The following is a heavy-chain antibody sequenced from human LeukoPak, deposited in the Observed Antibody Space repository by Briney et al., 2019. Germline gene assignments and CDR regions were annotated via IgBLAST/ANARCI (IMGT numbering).Heavy chain of an antibody. CDR3: AKRSGYTTGWFFDF. Sequence: GGSLRLSCAASGFSFSSYAMSWVRQAPGKGLEWVSSISGSGDNAYYAESVKGRFTISRDNSKNTLFLQMNSLRAEDTAVFYCAKRSGYTTGWFFDFWGQGTLVTVSS. V-gene: IGHV3-23*01. CDR2: ISGSGDNA. D-gene: IGHD6-19*01. J-gene: IGHJ4*02. CDR1: GFSFSSYA.